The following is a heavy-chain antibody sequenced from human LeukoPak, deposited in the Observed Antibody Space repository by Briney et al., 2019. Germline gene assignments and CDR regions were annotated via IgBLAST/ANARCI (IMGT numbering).Heavy chain of an antibody. CDR1: GGSISSSSYY. CDR3: ARLGYCSGGNCFRYYFDY. J-gene: IGHJ4*02. Sequence: SETLSLTCTVSGGSISSSSYYWGWIRQPPGKELEWIGSIYYSGSTYYNPSLKSRVTISVDKNQFSLKLSSVTAADTAVYHCARLGYCSGGNCFRYYFDYWGQGILVTVSS. CDR2: IYYSGST. D-gene: IGHD2-15*01. V-gene: IGHV4-39*01.